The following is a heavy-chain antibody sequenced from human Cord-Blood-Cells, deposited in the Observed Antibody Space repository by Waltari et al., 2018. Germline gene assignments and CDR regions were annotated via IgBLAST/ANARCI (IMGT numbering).Heavy chain of an antibody. D-gene: IGHD3-3*01. J-gene: IGHJ4*02. Sequence: EVQLLESGGGLVQPGGSLRLSCAASGFTFSSYAMSWVRQAPGKGLGWVSAISGSGGSTYYADSVKGRFTISRDNSKNTLYLQMNSLRAEDTAVYYCAKSHRRITIFGVVTDDFDYWGQGTLVTVSS. CDR1: GFTFSSYA. CDR3: AKSHRRITIFGVVTDDFDY. V-gene: IGHV3-23*01. CDR2: ISGSGGST.